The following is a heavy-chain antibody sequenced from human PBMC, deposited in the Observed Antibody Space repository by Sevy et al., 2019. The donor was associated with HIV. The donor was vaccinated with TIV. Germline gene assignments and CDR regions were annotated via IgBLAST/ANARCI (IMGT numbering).Heavy chain of an antibody. D-gene: IGHD1-26*01. CDR3: ARGFPKGPSGSYLTGGWLDPYDFDY. V-gene: IGHV3-13*01. CDR2: IGTAGDT. Sequence: GGSLRLSCAASGFTFSSYDMHWVRQATGKGLEWVSAIGTAGDTYYPGSVKGRFTISRENAKNSLYLQMNRLRAGDTAVYYCARGFPKGPSGSYLTGGWLDPYDFDYWGQGTLVTVSS. CDR1: GFTFSSYD. J-gene: IGHJ4*02.